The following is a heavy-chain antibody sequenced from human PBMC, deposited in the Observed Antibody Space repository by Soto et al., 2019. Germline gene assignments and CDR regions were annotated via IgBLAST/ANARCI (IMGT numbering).Heavy chain of an antibody. CDR3: ARVLTYTYAYGYYYYGMDV. V-gene: IGHV3-23*01. CDR2: IAETGSST. Sequence: PGGSLRLSCAASGFTFGGYAMSWVRQAPGKGLEWVSGIAETGSSTYYADSVKGRFTISRDNSKNTLYLQMNSLRAEDSAVYYCARVLTYTYAYGYYYYGMDVWRQGTTVTVSS. CDR1: GFTFGGYA. J-gene: IGHJ6*02. D-gene: IGHD5-18*01.